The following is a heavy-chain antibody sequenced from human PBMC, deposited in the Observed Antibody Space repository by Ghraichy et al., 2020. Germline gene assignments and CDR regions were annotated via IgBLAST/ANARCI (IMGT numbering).Heavy chain of an antibody. CDR3: ARAAAREQWLVWAGSDYYGMDV. CDR1: GFTFSSYS. J-gene: IGHJ6*02. CDR2: ISSSSSYI. Sequence: LSLTCAASGFTFSSYSMNWVRQAPGKGLEWVSSISSSSSYIYYADSVKGRFTISRDNAKNSLYLQMNSLRAEDTAVYYCARAAAREQWLVWAGSDYYGMDVWGQGTTVTVSS. D-gene: IGHD6-19*01. V-gene: IGHV3-21*01.